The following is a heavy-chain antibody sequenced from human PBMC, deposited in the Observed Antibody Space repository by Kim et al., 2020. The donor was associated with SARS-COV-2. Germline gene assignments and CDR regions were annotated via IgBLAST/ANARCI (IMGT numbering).Heavy chain of an antibody. D-gene: IGHD3-10*01. CDR2: IYYSGST. J-gene: IGHJ4*02. CDR3: ARGSLWFGELLAPLDY. CDR1: GGSISSGGYY. Sequence: SETLSLTCTVSGGSISSGGYYWSWIRQHPGKGLEWIGYIYYSGSTYYNPSLKSRVTISVDTSKNQFSLKLSSVTAADTAVYYCARGSLWFGELLAPLDYWGQGTLVTVSS. V-gene: IGHV4-31*03.